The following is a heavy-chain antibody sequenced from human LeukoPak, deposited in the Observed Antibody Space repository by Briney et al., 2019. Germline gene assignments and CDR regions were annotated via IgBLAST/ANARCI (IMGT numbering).Heavy chain of an antibody. J-gene: IGHJ4*02. CDR2: INPSGGST. CDR1: GYTFTSYY. D-gene: IGHD1-26*01. Sequence: ASVKVSCKASGYTFTSYYMHWVRQAPGQGLEWMGIINPSGGSTSYAQKFQGRVTMTRDTSISTAYMELSRLRSDDTAVYYCARFRATKNYFDYWGQGTLVTVSS. V-gene: IGHV1-46*01. CDR3: ARFRATKNYFDY.